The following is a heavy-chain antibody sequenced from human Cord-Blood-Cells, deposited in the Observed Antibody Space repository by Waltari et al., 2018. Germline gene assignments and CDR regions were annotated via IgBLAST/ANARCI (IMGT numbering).Heavy chain of an antibody. V-gene: IGHV1-69*01. CDR1: GGTFSSYA. Sequence: VQLVQSGAEVKKPGSSVKVSCKASGGTFSSYAIRWVRQAPGQGVEWMGGIIPIFGTANYAQKFQGRVTITADESTSTAYMELSSLRSEDTAVYYCARSIAARLDAFDIWGQGTMVTVSS. J-gene: IGHJ3*02. CDR2: IIPIFGTA. D-gene: IGHD6-6*01. CDR3: ARSIAARLDAFDI.